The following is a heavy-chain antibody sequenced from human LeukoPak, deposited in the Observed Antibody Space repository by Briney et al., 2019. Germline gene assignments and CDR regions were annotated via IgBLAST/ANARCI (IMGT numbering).Heavy chain of an antibody. D-gene: IGHD3-22*01. CDR2: INHSGST. CDR3: ARGFVVVVITNNWFDP. V-gene: IGHV4-34*01. J-gene: IGHJ5*02. Sequence: SETLSLTCAVYGGSFSGYYWSWIRQPPGKGLEWIGEINHSGSTNYNPSPKSRVTISVDTSKNQFSLKLSSVTAADTAVYYCARGFVVVVITNNWFDPWGQGTLVTVSS. CDR1: GGSFSGYY.